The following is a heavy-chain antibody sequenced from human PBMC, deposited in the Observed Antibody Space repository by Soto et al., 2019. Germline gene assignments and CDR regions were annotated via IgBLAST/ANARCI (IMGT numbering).Heavy chain of an antibody. CDR2: IKSKTDGGTT. J-gene: IGHJ6*02. V-gene: IGHV3-15*01. Sequence: KPGGSLRLSCAASGFTFSNAWMSWVRQAPGKGLEWVGRIKSKTDGGTTDYAAPVKGRFTISRDDSKNTLYLQMNSLKTEDTAVYYCTTVGMVYYGSGSQTFYYYYYGMDVWGQGTTVTVSS. CDR1: GFTFSNAW. D-gene: IGHD3-10*01. CDR3: TTVGMVYYGSGSQTFYYYYYGMDV.